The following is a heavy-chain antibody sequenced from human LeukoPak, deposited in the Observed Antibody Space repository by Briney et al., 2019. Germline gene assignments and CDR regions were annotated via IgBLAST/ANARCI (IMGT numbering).Heavy chain of an antibody. J-gene: IGHJ5*02. Sequence: GGSLRLSCAASGFTFSSYSMNWVRQAPGKGLEWVSSISSSSSDIYYADSVKGRFTISRDNAKNSLYLQMNSLRAEDTAVYYCARDDSSSWGNWFDPWGQGTLVTVSS. D-gene: IGHD6-13*01. CDR3: ARDDSSSWGNWFDP. CDR1: GFTFSSYS. CDR2: ISSSSSDI. V-gene: IGHV3-21*01.